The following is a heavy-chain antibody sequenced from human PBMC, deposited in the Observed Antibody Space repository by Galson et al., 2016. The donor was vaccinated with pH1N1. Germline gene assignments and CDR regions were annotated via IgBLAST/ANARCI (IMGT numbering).Heavy chain of an antibody. Sequence: PALVKPTQTLTLTCTVSGFSLDTSGVGVGWIRQPPGKALEWLGDICWNDEKRYSPSLRNSLTITKDASKNQVVLTMTNVDPVDTATYFCAHRRSPYVDFCGGPNWFDSWGQGTLVIVPS. CDR1: GFSLDTSGVG. J-gene: IGHJ5*01. CDR2: ICWNDEK. V-gene: IGHV2-5*01. CDR3: AHRRSPYVDFCGGPNWFDS. D-gene: IGHD3-3*01.